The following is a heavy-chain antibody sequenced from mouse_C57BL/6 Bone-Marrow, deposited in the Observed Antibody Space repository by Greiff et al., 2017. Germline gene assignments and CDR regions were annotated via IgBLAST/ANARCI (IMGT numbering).Heavy chain of an antibody. CDR2: INPGSGGT. CDR3: ARSKNWDSWFAY. Sequence: VQGVESGAELVRPGTSVKVSCKAFGYAFTNYLIEWVQQRPGQGLAWIGVINPGSGGTNYNEKFKGKATLTADKSSSTAYMQLSSLTSEDSAVYFCARSKNWDSWFAYWGQGTLVTVSA. CDR1: GYAFTNYL. J-gene: IGHJ3*01. D-gene: IGHD4-1*01. V-gene: IGHV1-54*01.